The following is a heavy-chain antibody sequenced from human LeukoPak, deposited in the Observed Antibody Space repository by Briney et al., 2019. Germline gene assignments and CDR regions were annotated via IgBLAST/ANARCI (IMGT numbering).Heavy chain of an antibody. CDR3: ARENSSSWRYFDY. Sequence: PGGSLRLSCATSGFIFSNYGIHWVRQAPGKGLEWVAVIYSDGSNEYYAASVKGRFTGSRDNSKNTLYLQMNSLRVEDTAVYYCARENSSSWRYFDYWGQGTLVTVSS. D-gene: IGHD6-13*01. CDR1: GFIFSNYG. J-gene: IGHJ4*02. V-gene: IGHV3-33*01. CDR2: IYSDGSNE.